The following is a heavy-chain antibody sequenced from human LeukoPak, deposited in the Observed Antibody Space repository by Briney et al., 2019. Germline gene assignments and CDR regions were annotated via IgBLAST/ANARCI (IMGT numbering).Heavy chain of an antibody. CDR1: GGTFSSCA. CDR2: IIPILGIA. D-gene: IGHD7-27*01. Sequence: SVKVSCKASGGTFSSCAISWVRQAPGQGLEWMGRIIPILGIANYAQKFQGRVTITADKSTSTAYMELSSLRSEDTAVYYCARVPGEDYYYYGMDLWGQGTTVTVSS. V-gene: IGHV1-69*04. CDR3: ARVPGEDYYYYGMDL. J-gene: IGHJ6*02.